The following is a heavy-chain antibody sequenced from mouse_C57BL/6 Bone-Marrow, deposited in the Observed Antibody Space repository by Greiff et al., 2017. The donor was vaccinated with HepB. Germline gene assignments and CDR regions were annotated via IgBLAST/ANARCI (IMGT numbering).Heavy chain of an antibody. CDR3: ARRGNSNYVAY. CDR2: INPNNGGT. Sequence: EVQLQQSGPELVKPGASVKISCKASGYTFTDYYMNWVKQSHGKSLEWIGDINPNNGGTSYNQKFKGKATLTVDKSSSTAYMELRSLTSEDSAVYYCARRGNSNYVAYWGQGTLVTVSA. V-gene: IGHV1-26*01. J-gene: IGHJ3*01. D-gene: IGHD2-5*01. CDR1: GYTFTDYY.